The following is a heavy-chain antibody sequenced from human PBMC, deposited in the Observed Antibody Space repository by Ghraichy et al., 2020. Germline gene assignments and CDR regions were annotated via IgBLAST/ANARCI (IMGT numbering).Heavy chain of an antibody. D-gene: IGHD2-2*02. Sequence: SETLSLTCAVYGGSFSGYYWSWIRQPPGKGLEWIGEINHSGSTNYNPSLKSRVTISVDTSKNQFSLKLSSVTAADTAVYYCARGDYCSSTSCYKKEYNWFDPWGQGTLVTVSS. CDR2: INHSGST. V-gene: IGHV4-34*01. CDR3: ARGDYCSSTSCYKKEYNWFDP. CDR1: GGSFSGYY. J-gene: IGHJ5*02.